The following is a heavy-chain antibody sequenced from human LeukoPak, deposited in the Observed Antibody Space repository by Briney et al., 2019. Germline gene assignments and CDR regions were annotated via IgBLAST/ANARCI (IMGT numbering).Heavy chain of an antibody. J-gene: IGHJ4*02. D-gene: IGHD2-2*01. CDR3: ARVGFDCSSTSCYEYYFDY. V-gene: IGHV3-48*04. Sequence: PGGSLRLSCAASGFTFSSYGMSWVRQAPGKGLEWVSYISKSGTTKYYADSVKGRFTISRDNAKNSLYLQMNSLRAEDTAVYYCARVGFDCSSTSCYEYYFDYWGQGNLITVSS. CDR1: GFTFSSYG. CDR2: ISKSGTTK.